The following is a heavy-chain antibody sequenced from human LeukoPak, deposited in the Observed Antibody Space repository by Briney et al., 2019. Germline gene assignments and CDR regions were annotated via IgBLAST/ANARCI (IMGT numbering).Heavy chain of an antibody. CDR3: AKDYGDYDHAEGDAFDI. D-gene: IGHD4-17*01. J-gene: IGHJ3*02. CDR1: GFTFSSYA. Sequence: GGSLRLSCAASGFTFSSYAMSWVRQAPGKGLEWVSAISGSGGSTYYADSVKGRFTISRDNSKNTLYLQMNSLRAEDTAVYYCAKDYGDYDHAEGDAFDIWGQGTMVTVSS. CDR2: ISGSGGST. V-gene: IGHV3-23*01.